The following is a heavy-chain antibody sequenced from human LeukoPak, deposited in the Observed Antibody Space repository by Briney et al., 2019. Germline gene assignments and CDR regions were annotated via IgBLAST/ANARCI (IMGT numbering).Heavy chain of an antibody. CDR3: PRWGLAYTIDF. D-gene: IGHD2-21*01. J-gene: IGHJ4*02. CDR1: GFSFSTYW. CDR2: INPGAGEK. V-gene: IGHV3-7*01. Sequence: PGGSLRLSCAASGFSFSTYWMAWVRQAPGKGLEGVANINPGAGEKYYVDSVKGRFTISRDDAKTSLYLQMDSLRVEDTAVYSCPRWGLAYTIDFWGQGTLVTVSS.